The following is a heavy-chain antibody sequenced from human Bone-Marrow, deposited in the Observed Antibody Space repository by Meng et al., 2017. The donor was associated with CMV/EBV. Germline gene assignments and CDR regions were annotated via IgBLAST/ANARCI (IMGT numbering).Heavy chain of an antibody. CDR3: ARGYLMDPAMGPHFDY. Sequence: SETLSLTCTVSGGSISSYYWSWVRQPPGKGLEWIGYIYYSGSTNYNPSLKSRVTMSVDTSRNQFSLKLSSVIAADTAVYYCARGYLMDPAMGPHFDYWGQGTLVTVSS. J-gene: IGHJ4*02. V-gene: IGHV4-59*12. CDR1: GGSISSYY. CDR2: IYYSGST. D-gene: IGHD5-18*01.